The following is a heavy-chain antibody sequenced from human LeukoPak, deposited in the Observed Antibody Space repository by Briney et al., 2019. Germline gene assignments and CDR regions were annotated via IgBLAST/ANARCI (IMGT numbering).Heavy chain of an antibody. CDR2: IYYNGDK. V-gene: IGHV2-5*01. Sequence: ESGPTLVKPTQTLTLTCTFAGFSLSTSGVGVGWIRQPPGKALEWLALIYYNGDKRYIPSLKSRLTLTKDTSKNQVVLTMTNMDPVDTATYYCARLTLSYDFWSSPDPWGQGTLVTVSS. J-gene: IGHJ5*02. CDR1: GFSLSTSGVG. CDR3: ARLTLSYDFWSSPDP. D-gene: IGHD3-3*01.